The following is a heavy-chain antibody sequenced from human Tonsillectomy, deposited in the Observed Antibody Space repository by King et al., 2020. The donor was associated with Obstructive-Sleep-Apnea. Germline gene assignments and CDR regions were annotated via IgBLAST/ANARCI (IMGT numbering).Heavy chain of an antibody. J-gene: IGHJ3*02. CDR3: AASRVRSGNYFGAFDI. CDR1: GFTLSNAW. V-gene: IGHV3-15*01. CDR2: IKSKTDGGTT. Sequence: VQLVESGGGFVKPGESLRVSCAASGFTLSNAWMSWVRQAPGKGLEWVGRIKSKTDGGTTDFAALVKGRFTISRDDSGNTLYLQMNSLEAEDTAVHYCAASRVRSGNYFGAFDIWGQGTMVTVSS. D-gene: IGHD1-26*01.